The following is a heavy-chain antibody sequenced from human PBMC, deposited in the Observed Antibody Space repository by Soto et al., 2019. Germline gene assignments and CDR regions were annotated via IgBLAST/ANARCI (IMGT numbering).Heavy chain of an antibody. CDR1: GGSISSYY. Sequence: SETLSLTCTVSGGSISSYYWSWIRQPPGKGLEWIGYIYYSGSTNYNPSLKSRVTISVDTSKNQFSLKLSSVTAADTAVYYCARGLDCISTSCYEAGGWFDPWGQGTLVTVSS. J-gene: IGHJ5*02. CDR2: IYYSGST. CDR3: ARGLDCISTSCYEAGGWFDP. D-gene: IGHD2-2*01. V-gene: IGHV4-59*01.